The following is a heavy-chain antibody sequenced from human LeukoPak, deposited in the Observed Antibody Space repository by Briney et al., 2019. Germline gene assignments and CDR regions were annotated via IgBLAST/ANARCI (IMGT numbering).Heavy chain of an antibody. J-gene: IGHJ5*02. CDR2: MYHSGDT. CDR3: ARSKAHLSTSWYGTWFDP. Sequence: SETLSLTCTVSGYSVSSGYYWGWIRQPPGKGLEWIGSMYHSGDTYYNPSLKSRVTISVDTSKNQLSLKLSSVTAADTAVYYCARSKAHLSTSWYGTWFDPWGQGSLVTVSS. V-gene: IGHV4-38-2*02. D-gene: IGHD2-2*01. CDR1: GYSVSSGYY.